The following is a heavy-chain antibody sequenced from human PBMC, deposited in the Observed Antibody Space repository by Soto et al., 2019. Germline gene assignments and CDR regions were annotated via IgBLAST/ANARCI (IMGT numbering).Heavy chain of an antibody. D-gene: IGHD3-3*01. Sequence: ESGGGLVKPGGSLRLSCAASGFTFSSYSMNWVRQAPGKGLEWVSSISSSSSYIYYADSVKGRFTISRDNAKNSLYLQMNSLRAEDTAVYYCARGVVAYVRFDFDYWGQGTLVTVSS. CDR3: ARGVVAYVRFDFDY. CDR2: ISSSSSYI. J-gene: IGHJ4*02. V-gene: IGHV3-21*01. CDR1: GFTFSSYS.